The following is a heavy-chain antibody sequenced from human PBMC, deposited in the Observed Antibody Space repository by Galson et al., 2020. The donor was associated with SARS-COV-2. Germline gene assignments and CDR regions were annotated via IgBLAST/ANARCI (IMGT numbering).Heavy chain of an antibody. CDR3: ASQLERLGDAVDI. CDR2: IYHSGST. J-gene: IGHJ3*02. D-gene: IGHD1-1*01. Sequence: SETLSLTCAVSGGSISSGGYSWSWIRQPPGKGPEWIGYIYHSGSTYYNPSLKSRVTISVDRSKNQFSLKLSSVTAADTAVYYCASQLERLGDAVDIWGQGTMVTVSS. V-gene: IGHV4-30-2*01. CDR1: GGSISSGGYS.